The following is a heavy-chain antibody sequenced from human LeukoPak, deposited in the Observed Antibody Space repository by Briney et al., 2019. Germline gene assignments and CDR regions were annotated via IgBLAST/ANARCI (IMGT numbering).Heavy chain of an antibody. CDR1: GFTFSDYY. CDR2: ISSSGSTI. D-gene: IGHD3-10*01. V-gene: IGHV3-11*01. J-gene: IGHJ4*02. CDR3: AFYPMVRGVPLFDY. Sequence: PGGSLRLSCAASGFTFSDYYMSWIRQAPGKGLEWVSYISSSGSTIYYADSVKGRFTISRDNAKNSLYLQMNSLRAEDTAAYYCAFYPMVRGVPLFDYWGQGTLVTVSS.